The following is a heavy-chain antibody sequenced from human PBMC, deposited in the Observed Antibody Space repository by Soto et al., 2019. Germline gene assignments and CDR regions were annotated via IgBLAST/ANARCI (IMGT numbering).Heavy chain of an antibody. D-gene: IGHD3-9*01. V-gene: IGHV4-61*05. CDR3: ARRYGYYFDY. J-gene: IGHJ4*02. CDR2: IYYSGST. CDR1: GGSISSSSYY. Sequence: SETLSLTCTVSGGSISSSSYYWGWIRQHPGKGLEWIGYIYYSGSTNYNPSLKSRVTISVDTSKNQLSLKLSSVTAADTAVYYCARRYGYYFDYWGQGTLVTVSS.